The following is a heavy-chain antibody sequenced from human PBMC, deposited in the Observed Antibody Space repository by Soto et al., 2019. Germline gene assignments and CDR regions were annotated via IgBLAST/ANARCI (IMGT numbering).Heavy chain of an antibody. CDR3: STDIGCYGLDI. D-gene: IGHD2-15*01. Sequence: EVQLVESGGGFVQPGGSLRLSCVASRFSFTNAWMSWVRQAPGKGPEWVGRIKSKTDGGTADYAATVKGRFTISRDDSQNTLYLHMDSLKTEDTALYPCSTDIGCYGLDIWSHGTTVTVSS. CDR2: IKSKTDGGTA. J-gene: IGHJ6*02. CDR1: RFSFTNAW. V-gene: IGHV3-15*01.